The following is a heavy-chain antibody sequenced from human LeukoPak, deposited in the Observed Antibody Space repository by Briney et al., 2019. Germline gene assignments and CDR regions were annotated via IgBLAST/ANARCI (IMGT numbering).Heavy chain of an antibody. V-gene: IGHV3-23*01. J-gene: IGHJ4*02. Sequence: GGSLRLSCAASGFTFSSYWMSWVRQAPGKGLEWVSHVSGSGGITYYADSVKGRFTISRDNSKNTLYLQMNSLRAEDTAVYYCAKTTAGNSSGRYPGWPVDYWGQGTLVTVSS. D-gene: IGHD6-19*01. CDR1: GFTFSSYW. CDR2: VSGSGGIT. CDR3: AKTTAGNSSGRYPGWPVDY.